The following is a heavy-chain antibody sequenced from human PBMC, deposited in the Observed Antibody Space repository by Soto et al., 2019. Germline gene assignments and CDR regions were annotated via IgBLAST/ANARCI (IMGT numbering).Heavy chain of an antibody. CDR1: GGSFSNVG. CDR2: IVPVFGRP. J-gene: IGHJ4*02. D-gene: IGHD5-12*01. CDR3: AREGSGYNF. V-gene: IGHV1-69*13. Sequence: EASVKVSCKAAGGSFSNVGISWVRQAPGQGLEWMGGIVPVFGRPNYAQRFRGRLTITADESTSTGYMELISLRSDDTAVYYCAREGSGYNFWGQGTQVTVSS.